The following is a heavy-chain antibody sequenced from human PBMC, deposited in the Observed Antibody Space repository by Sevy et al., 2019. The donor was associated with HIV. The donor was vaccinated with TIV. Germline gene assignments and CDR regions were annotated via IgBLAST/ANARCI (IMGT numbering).Heavy chain of an antibody. CDR3: ARVGVSYCTDDCYHRFDY. V-gene: IGHV3-30*09. Sequence: GGSLRLSCAASGFTFSSYALLWVRQAPGKGLEWLSLISYDGSKKYYSDSVTGRFAISRDESKTTLFLQMNSLRSEDTAIYYCARVGVSYCTDDCYHRFDYWGRGTLVTVSS. CDR1: GFTFSSYA. J-gene: IGHJ4*02. D-gene: IGHD2-21*02. CDR2: ISYDGSKK.